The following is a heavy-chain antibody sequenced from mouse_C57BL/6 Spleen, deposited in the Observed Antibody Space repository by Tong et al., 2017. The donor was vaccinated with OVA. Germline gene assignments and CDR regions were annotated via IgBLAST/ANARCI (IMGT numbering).Heavy chain of an antibody. J-gene: IGHJ3*01. D-gene: IGHD4-1*01. Sequence: EVQLQQSGPELEKPGDSVNISCKASGYSFTGYNMNWVKQSKGKSLEWIGNIDPYYGGTSYNQKFKGKATLTVDKSTSPASIQIKILTSKYSAVYYCAREANWDYAWFAYWGQGTLVTVSA. CDR3: AREANWDYAWFAY. V-gene: IGHV1S135*01. CDR2: IDPYYGGT. CDR1: GYSFTGYN.